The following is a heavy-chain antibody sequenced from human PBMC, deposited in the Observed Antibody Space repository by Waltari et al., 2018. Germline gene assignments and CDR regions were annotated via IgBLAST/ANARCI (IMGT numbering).Heavy chain of an antibody. CDR2: ISAYNGNT. Sequence: QVQLVQSGAEVKKPGASVKVSCKASGYTFTSYGISWVRQAPGQGLEGMGWISAYNGNTNYAQKLQGRVTMTTDTSTSTAYMELRSLRSDDTAVYYCARSYPLTIVVVTATSGGDAFDIWGQGTMVTVSS. V-gene: IGHV1-18*01. J-gene: IGHJ3*02. D-gene: IGHD2-21*02. CDR3: ARSYPLTIVVVTATSGGDAFDI. CDR1: GYTFTSYG.